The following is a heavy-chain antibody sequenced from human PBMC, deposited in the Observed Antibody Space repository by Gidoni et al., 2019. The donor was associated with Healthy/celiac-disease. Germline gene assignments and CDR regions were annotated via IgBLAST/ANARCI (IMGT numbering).Heavy chain of an antibody. V-gene: IGHV3-30*01. Sequence: QVQLVESGRGVVQPGRSLRLSYAASGLTFSSYAMHWVRQAPGKGLEWVAVISYDGSNIYYADSVKGRFTISRYNSKNTLYLQINSLRAEDTAVYYCARDKRTYRVQQLDNWGQGTLVTVSS. J-gene: IGHJ4*02. CDR2: ISYDGSNI. D-gene: IGHD6-13*01. CDR3: ARDKRTYRVQQLDN. CDR1: GLTFSSYA.